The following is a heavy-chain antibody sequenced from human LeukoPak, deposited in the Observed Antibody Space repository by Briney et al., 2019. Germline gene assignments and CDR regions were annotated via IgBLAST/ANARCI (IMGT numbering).Heavy chain of an antibody. J-gene: IGHJ5*02. V-gene: IGHV1-8*01. CDR2: MNPNSGNT. Sequence: GASVKVSCKASGYTFTSYDINWVRQATGQGFEWVGWMNPNSGNTGYAQKFQGRVTMTRNTSISTAYMELSSLRSEDTAVYYCARDLYGSSSGWFDPWGQGTLVTVSS. CDR1: GYTFTSYD. CDR3: ARDLYGSSSGWFDP. D-gene: IGHD6-6*01.